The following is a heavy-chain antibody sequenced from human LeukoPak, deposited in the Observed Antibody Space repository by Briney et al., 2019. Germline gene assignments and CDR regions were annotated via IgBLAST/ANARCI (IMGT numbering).Heavy chain of an antibody. CDR2: INSDGSSI. Sequence: GGSLRLSCAASGFSFSSHWMPWVRQDPGKGLVWVSRINSDGSSITYADSVKGRFTISRDNAKNTLYLQMNSLGVEDTAVFYCVSSEWYAAFDIWGQGTMVTVSS. CDR1: GFSFSSHW. CDR3: VSSEWYAAFDI. J-gene: IGHJ3*02. V-gene: IGHV3-74*01. D-gene: IGHD6-19*01.